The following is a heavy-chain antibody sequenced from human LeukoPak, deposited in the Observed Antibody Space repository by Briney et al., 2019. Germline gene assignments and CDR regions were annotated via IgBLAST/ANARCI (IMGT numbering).Heavy chain of an antibody. CDR1: GGSISSSSYY. J-gene: IGHJ5*02. D-gene: IGHD2-2*02. V-gene: IGHV4-39*01. CDR2: IYYSGST. CDR3: ARPVSVVPAAISWFDP. Sequence: SETLSLTCTVSGGSISSSSYYWGWIRQPPGKGLEWIGSIYYSGSTYYIPSLKSRVTISVDTSKNQFSLKLSSVTAADTAVYYCARPVSVVPAAISWFDPWGQGTLVTVSS.